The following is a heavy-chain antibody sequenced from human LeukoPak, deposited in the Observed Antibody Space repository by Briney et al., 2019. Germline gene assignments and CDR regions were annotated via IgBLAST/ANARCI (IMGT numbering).Heavy chain of an antibody. V-gene: IGHV3-23*01. Sequence: GGSLRLSCAVSGFTFSTYAMSWVRQAPGKGLEWVSAISGSGGSTYYADSVKGRFTISRDNSKNTLYLQMNSLRAEDTAVYYCAKGRSGSGSSGYPDAFDIWGQGTMVTVSS. D-gene: IGHD3-22*01. CDR1: GFTFSTYA. J-gene: IGHJ3*02. CDR2: ISGSGGST. CDR3: AKGRSGSGSSGYPDAFDI.